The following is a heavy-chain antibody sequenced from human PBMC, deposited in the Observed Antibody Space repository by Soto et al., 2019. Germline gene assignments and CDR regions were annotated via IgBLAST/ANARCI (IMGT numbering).Heavy chain of an antibody. V-gene: IGHV1-24*01. J-gene: IGHJ6*02. CDR3: ARIDCTGGSCRPYAYYDMDV. D-gene: IGHD2-15*01. Sequence: ASGKVSCKVSGYTLTELSMHWVRQAPGKGLEWMGGFDPEDGETIYAQKFQGRVTMTEDTSTDPAYMELSSLRAEDTAVYYCARIDCTGGSCRPYAYYDMDVWGQGTTVTVS. CDR1: GYTLTELS. CDR2: FDPEDGET.